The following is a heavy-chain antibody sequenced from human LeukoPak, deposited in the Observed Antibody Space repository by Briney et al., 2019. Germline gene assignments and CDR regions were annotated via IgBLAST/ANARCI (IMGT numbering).Heavy chain of an antibody. V-gene: IGHV1-46*01. CDR2: INPSGGST. Sequence: GASVKVSCKASGYTFTDYYMHWVRQAPGQGLEWMGIINPSGGSTSYAQKFQGRVTMTRDMSTSTVYMELSSLRSEDTAVYYCARQPVAIFGVVMPNDYWGQGTLVTVSS. CDR1: GYTFTDYY. CDR3: ARQPVAIFGVVMPNDY. J-gene: IGHJ4*02. D-gene: IGHD3-3*01.